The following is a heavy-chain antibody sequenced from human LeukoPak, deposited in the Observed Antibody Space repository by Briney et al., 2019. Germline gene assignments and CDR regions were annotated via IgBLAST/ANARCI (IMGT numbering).Heavy chain of an antibody. CDR3: ARRAYCGGDCYVDY. V-gene: IGHV5-51*01. CDR1: GYSFSNYW. CDR2: IYPGDSDT. J-gene: IGHJ4*02. D-gene: IGHD2-21*02. Sequence: GESLKISCKGSGYSFSNYWIGWVRQMPGKGLEWMGIIYPGDSDTRYSPSSEGQVTISADKSISTAYLQWSSLKASDTAMYYCARRAYCGGDCYVDYWGQGTLVTVSS.